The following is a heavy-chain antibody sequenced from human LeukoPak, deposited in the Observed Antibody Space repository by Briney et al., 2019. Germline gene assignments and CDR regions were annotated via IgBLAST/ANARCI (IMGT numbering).Heavy chain of an antibody. D-gene: IGHD6-13*01. CDR3: ARQIGSSWYYYYMDV. J-gene: IGHJ6*03. Sequence: GESLKISCKGSGYSFTSYWIGWVRQMPGKGLEWMEIIYPGDSDTRYSPSFHGQVTISADKSISTAYLQWSSLKASDTAMYYCARQIGSSWYYYYMDVWGKGTTVTVSS. CDR2: IYPGDSDT. CDR1: GYSFTSYW. V-gene: IGHV5-51*01.